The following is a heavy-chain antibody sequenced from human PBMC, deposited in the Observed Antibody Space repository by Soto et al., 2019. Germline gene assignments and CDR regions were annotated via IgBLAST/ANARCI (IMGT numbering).Heavy chain of an antibody. CDR2: ISASATQT. Sequence: EARILESGGGLAQPGGSLKISCTASGFNFNIYAMSWVRQAPGKGLEWVSGISASATQTYYAESVKGRFAISRDYSKSTLYLQLDSLTPEDTARYYCAKPITAGGSNSWGPGTLVAVSS. J-gene: IGHJ5*02. V-gene: IGHV3-23*01. CDR1: GFNFNIYA. CDR3: AKPITAGGSNS. D-gene: IGHD3-10*01.